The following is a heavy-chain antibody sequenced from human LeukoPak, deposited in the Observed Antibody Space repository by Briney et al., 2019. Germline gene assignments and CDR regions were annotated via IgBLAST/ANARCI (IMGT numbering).Heavy chain of an antibody. D-gene: IGHD2-21*02. CDR1: GYSISSGYY. CDR3: ARNVVVAAIGAFDI. Sequence: SETLSLTCTVSGYSISSGYYWGWIRQPPGKGLEWIGSIYHSGSTYYNPSLKSRVTISVDTSKNQFSLKLSSVTAADTAVYYCARNVVVAAIGAFDIWGQGTMVTVSS. CDR2: IYHSGST. V-gene: IGHV4-38-2*02. J-gene: IGHJ3*02.